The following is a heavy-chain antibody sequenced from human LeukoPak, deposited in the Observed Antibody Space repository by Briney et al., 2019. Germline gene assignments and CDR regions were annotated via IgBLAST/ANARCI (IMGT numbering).Heavy chain of an antibody. Sequence: GGSLRLSCAASGFTFSSYGMSWVRQAPGKGLEWVSAISGSGGSTYYADSVKGRFTISRDNSKNTLYLQMNSLRVEDTAVYYCATLPYYYDSSGSYYFDYWGQGTLVTASS. V-gene: IGHV3-23*01. D-gene: IGHD3-22*01. CDR3: ATLPYYYDSSGSYYFDY. CDR1: GFTFSSYG. J-gene: IGHJ4*02. CDR2: ISGSGGST.